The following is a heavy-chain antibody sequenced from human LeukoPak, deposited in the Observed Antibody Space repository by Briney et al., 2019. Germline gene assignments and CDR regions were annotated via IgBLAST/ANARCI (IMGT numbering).Heavy chain of an antibody. Sequence: PSETLSLTCTVSGGSISSYYWSWIRQPPGKGLEWIGEINHSGSTNYNPSLKSRVTISVDTSKNQFSLKLSSVTAADTAVYYCARQDSSNWFDPWGQGTPVTVSS. J-gene: IGHJ5*02. CDR2: INHSGST. CDR1: GGSISSYY. CDR3: ARQDSSNWFDP. V-gene: IGHV4-34*01. D-gene: IGHD6-6*01.